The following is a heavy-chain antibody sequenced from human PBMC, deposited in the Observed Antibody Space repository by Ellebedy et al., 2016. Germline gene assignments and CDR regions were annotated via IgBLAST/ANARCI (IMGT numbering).Heavy chain of an antibody. CDR2: INPNSGGT. Sequence: ASVKVSXKASGYTFTGYYMHWVRQAPGQGLEWMGWINPNSGGTNYAQKFQGRVTMTRDTSISTAYMELSRLRSDDTAVYYCARRSSGWYDLDYWGQGTLVTVSS. V-gene: IGHV1-2*02. D-gene: IGHD6-19*01. CDR3: ARRSSGWYDLDY. CDR1: GYTFTGYY. J-gene: IGHJ4*02.